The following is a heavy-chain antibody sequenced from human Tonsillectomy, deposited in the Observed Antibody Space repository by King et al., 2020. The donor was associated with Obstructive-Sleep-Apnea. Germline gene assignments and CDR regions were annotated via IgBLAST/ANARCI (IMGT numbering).Heavy chain of an antibody. CDR1: GDSISSSDYY. V-gene: IGHV4-39*07. D-gene: IGHD3-22*01. CDR3: ARDSTGYYFPY. J-gene: IGHJ4*02. Sequence: QLQESGPGLVRPSETLSLTCTVSGDSISSSDYYWGWIRQSPGKGLEWIWNIFYSGCNYYNPSLKSRVTISLDTSKNQFSLKPRFVTAADTAVYYCARDSTGYYFPYWGQGSLVTVSS. CDR2: IFYSGCN.